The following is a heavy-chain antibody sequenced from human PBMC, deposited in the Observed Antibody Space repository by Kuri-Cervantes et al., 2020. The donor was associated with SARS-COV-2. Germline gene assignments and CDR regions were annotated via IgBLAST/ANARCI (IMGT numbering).Heavy chain of an antibody. J-gene: IGHJ6*02. CDR1: GFTVSTNY. CDR3: ARDPSTGWSRYFHGMDV. Sequence: GGSLRLSCVVSGFTVSTNYMSWVRQAPGKGLEWVSVIYTGGSSHYADSVRGRFTISRDKSKNTLYLQMNSLRVEDTAVYYCARDPSTGWSRYFHGMDVWGQGTTVTVSS. CDR2: IYTGGSS. D-gene: IGHD6-19*01. V-gene: IGHV3-53*01.